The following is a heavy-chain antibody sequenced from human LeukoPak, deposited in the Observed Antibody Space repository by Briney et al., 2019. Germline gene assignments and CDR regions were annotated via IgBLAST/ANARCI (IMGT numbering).Heavy chain of an antibody. CDR2: INSADNVE. Sequence: GGSLRLSCAASGFSLRSSEMNWVRQAPGKGPEWVAHINSADNVEYYTDSVRGRFTMSRDNAMDLLYLHLNSLRDEDTAVYYCARDTVNGPFVISLDLWGQGVLVTVSS. D-gene: IGHD2-8*01. J-gene: IGHJ5*02. V-gene: IGHV3-48*03. CDR1: GFSLRSSE. CDR3: ARDTVNGPFVISLDL.